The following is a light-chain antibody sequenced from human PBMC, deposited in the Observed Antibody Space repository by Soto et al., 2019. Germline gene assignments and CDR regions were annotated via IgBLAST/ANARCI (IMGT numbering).Light chain of an antibody. V-gene: IGKV1-39*01. Sequence: DIQMTQSPSSLSASVGDRVTITCRTSQTIINNLNWYQQKPGRAPKLLIYAASSLQSGAPSRFSGSGSGTDFTLPISSLQPEDFATYFCQQSHSARTFGQGTKVDIK. CDR3: QQSHSART. CDR2: AAS. J-gene: IGKJ1*01. CDR1: QTIINN.